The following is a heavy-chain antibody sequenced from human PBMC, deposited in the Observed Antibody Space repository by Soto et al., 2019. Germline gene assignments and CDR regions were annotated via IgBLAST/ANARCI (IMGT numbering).Heavy chain of an antibody. CDR1: GFTFSSYS. J-gene: IGHJ5*02. D-gene: IGHD3-16*01. Sequence: PGGSLRLSCAASGFTFSSYSMNWVCQAPGKGLEWVSSISRSSSYIYYADSVKGRFTISRDNAKNSLYLQMNSLRAEDTAVYYCARDLHDYVSYRFDPWGQGTLVTVSS. CDR3: ARDLHDYVSYRFDP. V-gene: IGHV3-21*01. CDR2: ISRSSSYI.